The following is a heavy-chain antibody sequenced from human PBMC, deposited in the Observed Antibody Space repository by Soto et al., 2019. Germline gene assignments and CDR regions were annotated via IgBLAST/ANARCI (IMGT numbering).Heavy chain of an antibody. Sequence: QIQLVESGGDVVQPGRSLRLSCAASGFNFGFFGMHWVRQAPGKGLEWVAFISGDGINTHYADSVRGRFTLSREYSKKTMYLQMDTLREDDTALYYCARGNLSFDFDSWGQGTLVTVSS. V-gene: IGHV3-30*03. CDR3: ARGNLSFDFDS. CDR2: ISGDGINT. CDR1: GFNFGFFG. J-gene: IGHJ4*02. D-gene: IGHD3-10*01.